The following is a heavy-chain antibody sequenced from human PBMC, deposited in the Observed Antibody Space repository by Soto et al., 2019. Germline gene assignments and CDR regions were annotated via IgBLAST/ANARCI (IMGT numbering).Heavy chain of an antibody. CDR1: GGSSRSDY. CDR3: AREARGGFSGIFDT. D-gene: IGHD2-15*01. CDR2: VFSDGDT. V-gene: IGHV4-4*07. J-gene: IGHJ4*02. Sequence: SETLSLTCTVSGGSSRSDYWSWIRQPAGQGLEWIGRVFSDGDTKYNPSLTSRVTMSVDTSKNQLSLRLSSATAADSAVYYCAREARGGFSGIFDTWGQGTLVTVSS.